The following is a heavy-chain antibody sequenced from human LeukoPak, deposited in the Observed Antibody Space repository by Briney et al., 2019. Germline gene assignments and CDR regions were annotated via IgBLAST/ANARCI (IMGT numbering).Heavy chain of an antibody. V-gene: IGHV1-69*13. CDR2: IIPIFGTA. Sequence: SVKVSCKASGGTFSSYAISWVRQAPGQGLEWMGGIIPIFGTANYAQKFQGRVTITADESTSTAYMKLSSLRSEDTAVYYCASPFDYGKTYGMDVWGQGTTVTVSS. CDR1: GGTFSSYA. CDR3: ASPFDYGKTYGMDV. J-gene: IGHJ6*02. D-gene: IGHD4-17*01.